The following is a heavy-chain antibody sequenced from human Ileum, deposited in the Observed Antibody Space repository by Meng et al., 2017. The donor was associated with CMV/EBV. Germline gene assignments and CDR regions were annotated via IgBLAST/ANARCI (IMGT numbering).Heavy chain of an antibody. D-gene: IGHD3-10*01. CDR2: LRTSGTT. V-gene: IGHV4-4*07. J-gene: IGHJ4*02. Sequence: LRESGPGLVKPSETLSLTCTVSGGSISGYHWTWIRKPAGKGLEWIGRLRTSGTTDHNPSLKSRVTLSIDTSKNQFSLKLSSVTAADTAVYYCGRAGARGVPVDIWGQGTLVTVSS. CDR1: GGSISGYH. CDR3: GRAGARGVPVDI.